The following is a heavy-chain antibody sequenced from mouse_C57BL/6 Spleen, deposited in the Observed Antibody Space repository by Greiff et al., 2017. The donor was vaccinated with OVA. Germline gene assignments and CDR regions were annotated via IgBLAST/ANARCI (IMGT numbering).Heavy chain of an antibody. CDR3: ARDWDYGSSYWYFDV. CDR2: IYPSDSET. Sequence: VQLQQSGAELVRPGSSVKLSCKASGYTFTSYWMDWVKQRPGQGLEWIGNIYPSDSETHYNQKFKDKATLTVDKSSSTAYMQLSSLTSEDSAVYYCARDWDYGSSYWYFDVWGTGTTVTVSS. CDR1: GYTFTSYW. V-gene: IGHV1-61*01. J-gene: IGHJ1*03. D-gene: IGHD1-1*01.